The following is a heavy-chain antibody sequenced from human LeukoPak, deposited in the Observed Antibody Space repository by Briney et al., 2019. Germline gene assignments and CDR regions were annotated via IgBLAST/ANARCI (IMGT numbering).Heavy chain of an antibody. CDR3: ARDQGGDNWFDP. V-gene: IGHV4-59*01. J-gene: IGHJ5*02. D-gene: IGHD2-15*01. Sequence: SETLSLTCTVSGGSISSYYWSWIRQPPGKGLEWIGYIYYSGSTNYNPSPKSRVTISVDTSKNQFSLKLSSVTAADTAVYYCARDQGGDNWFDPWGQGTLVTVSS. CDR2: IYYSGST. CDR1: GGSISSYY.